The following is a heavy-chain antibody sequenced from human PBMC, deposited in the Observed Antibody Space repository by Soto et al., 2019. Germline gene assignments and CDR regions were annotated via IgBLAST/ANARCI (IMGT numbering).Heavy chain of an antibody. D-gene: IGHD1-26*01. V-gene: IGHV3-23*01. CDR3: TKLGRMGVCDK. J-gene: IGHJ4*02. CDR2: ITFRGDYT. CDR1: GFTFSSYA. Sequence: EVQLLESGGGLVQPEGSLSLSCAASGFTFSSYAMSWVRQAPAKGLEWLAGITFRGDYTYYAASVKGRFTLSRDNSRNRLDLQMNSLKVEVRALYYFTKLGRMGVCDKWVPGTRLTVSS.